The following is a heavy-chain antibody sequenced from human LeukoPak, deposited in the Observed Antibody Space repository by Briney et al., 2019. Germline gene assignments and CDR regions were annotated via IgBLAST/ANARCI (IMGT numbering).Heavy chain of an antibody. J-gene: IGHJ4*02. CDR1: GDSVSSNSAA. D-gene: IGHD2-2*01. V-gene: IGHV6-1*01. CDR3: ARGGIGYCSSSTCYFDY. CDR2: TYYRSKWCN. Sequence: SQTLSLTCAISGDSVSSNSAAWNWIRQSPSRGLEWLGRTYYRSKWCNDYAVSVKSRITINLDSSKNQFSLQLNSVTPEDTAVYYRARGGIGYCSSSTCYFDYWGQGILVTVSS.